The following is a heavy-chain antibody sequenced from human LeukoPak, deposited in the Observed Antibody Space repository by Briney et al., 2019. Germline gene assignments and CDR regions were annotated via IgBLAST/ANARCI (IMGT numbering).Heavy chain of an antibody. D-gene: IGHD4-11*01. CDR3: ARVPMTTVPYFEY. J-gene: IGHJ4*02. CDR2: IDNDGSST. CDR1: GFTFSSYW. V-gene: IGHV3-74*01. Sequence: GGSLRLSCAASGFTFSSYWMSWVRQAPGKGLEWVSRIDNDGSSTSYADSVKGRFTISRDNAKNTLYLQMNSLRAEDTAVYYCARVPMTTVPYFEYWGQGTLVTVSS.